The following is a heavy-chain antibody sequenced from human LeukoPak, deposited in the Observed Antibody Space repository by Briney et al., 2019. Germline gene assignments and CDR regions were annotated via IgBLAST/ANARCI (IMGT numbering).Heavy chain of an antibody. CDR2: ISYDGSNK. J-gene: IGHJ4*02. Sequence: GGSLRLSCAASGFTFSSYAMHWVRQAPGKGLEWVAVISYDGSNKYYADSVKGRFTISRDNSKNTLYLQMNSLRAEDTAVYYCATDRNSGKYYDYWGQGTLVTVSS. CDR3: ATDRNSGKYYDY. V-gene: IGHV3-30-3*01. CDR1: GFTFSSYA. D-gene: IGHD1-26*01.